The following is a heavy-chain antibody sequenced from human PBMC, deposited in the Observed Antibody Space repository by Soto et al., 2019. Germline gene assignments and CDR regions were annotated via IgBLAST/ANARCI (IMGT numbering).Heavy chain of an antibody. CDR1: GFTFSSYS. V-gene: IGHV3-48*02. D-gene: IGHD4-4*01. Sequence: GGSLRLSCAASGFTFSSYSMKWVRQAPGKGLEWVSYISSSSSTIYYADSVKGRFTISRDDAKNSLFLQMNSLRDEDTAVYYCARDSYPYGNSEPPLDYYYYGMDVWGQGTTVTVSS. J-gene: IGHJ6*02. CDR3: ARDSYPYGNSEPPLDYYYYGMDV. CDR2: ISSSSSTI.